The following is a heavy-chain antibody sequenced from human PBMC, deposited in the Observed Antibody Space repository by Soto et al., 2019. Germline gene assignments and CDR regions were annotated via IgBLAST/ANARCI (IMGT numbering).Heavy chain of an antibody. Sequence: EVQLVESWGGRVKPGESLRLSCAASGFSFSSYTMNWVRQAPGKGLQWVSSITNRGTHTYSADSVKGRFTISRDNDKNSLYLQMNNLRAEDTAIYFCARAHEVAWFDSWGLGTLVTVTS. D-gene: IGHD2-15*01. CDR2: ITNRGTHT. CDR3: ARAHEVAWFDS. J-gene: IGHJ5*01. V-gene: IGHV3-21*01. CDR1: GFSFSSYT.